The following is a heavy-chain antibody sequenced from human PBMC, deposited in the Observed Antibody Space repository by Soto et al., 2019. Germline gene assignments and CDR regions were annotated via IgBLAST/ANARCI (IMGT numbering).Heavy chain of an antibody. CDR1: GGSISSSSYY. J-gene: IGHJ4*02. Sequence: QLQLQESGPGLVKSSETLSLTCTVSGGSISSSSYYWGWIRQPPGKGLEWIGSIYYSGSTYYNSSLKSRVTISVDPSKDQFSLEVSSVTAADPAVFYRAGPDPDYGDQVGYWGQGTLVTVSS. CDR2: IYYSGST. V-gene: IGHV4-39*01. CDR3: AGPDPDYGDQVGY. D-gene: IGHD4-17*01.